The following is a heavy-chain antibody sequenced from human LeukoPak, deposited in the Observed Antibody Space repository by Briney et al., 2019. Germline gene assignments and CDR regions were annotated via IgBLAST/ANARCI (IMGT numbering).Heavy chain of an antibody. CDR3: ARDSVRGYSYGIDFDY. Sequence: ASVKVSCKASGYTFTGYYMHWVRQAPGQGLEWMGWINPNSGGTNYAQKFQGRVTMTRDTSIGTAYMELSRLRSDDTAVYYCARDSVRGYSYGIDFDYWGQGTLVTVSS. CDR1: GYTFTGYY. V-gene: IGHV1-2*02. J-gene: IGHJ4*02. CDR2: INPNSGGT. D-gene: IGHD5-18*01.